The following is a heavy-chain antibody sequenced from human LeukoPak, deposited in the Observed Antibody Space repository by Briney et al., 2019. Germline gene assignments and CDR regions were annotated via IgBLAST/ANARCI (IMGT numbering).Heavy chain of an antibody. CDR3: ARDPLRGNWDFWNGYPKRTYYFDY. D-gene: IGHD3-3*01. V-gene: IGHV1-46*01. CDR1: GYTFTSYY. Sequence: ASVKVSCKASGYTFTSYYMHWVRQAPGQGLEWMGIINPSGGSTSYAQKFQGRVTMTRDTSTSTVYMELSSLRSEDTAVYYCARDPLRGNWDFWNGYPKRTYYFDYWGQGTLVTVSS. CDR2: INPSGGST. J-gene: IGHJ4*02.